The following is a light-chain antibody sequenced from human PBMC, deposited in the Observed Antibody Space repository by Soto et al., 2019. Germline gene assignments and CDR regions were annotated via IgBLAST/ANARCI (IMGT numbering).Light chain of an antibody. CDR2: AAS. CDR3: QQADSFPLS. Sequence: DIQLTQSPSSLSAPIGERVPISCRAGRSVYTWLVWYQQKPGKAPKLLIYAASSLQSGVPSRFSGSGYGTDFTLTISSLQPEDSATYYCQQADSFPLSFGGGTKVEI. CDR1: RSVYTW. V-gene: IGKV1-12*01. J-gene: IGKJ4*01.